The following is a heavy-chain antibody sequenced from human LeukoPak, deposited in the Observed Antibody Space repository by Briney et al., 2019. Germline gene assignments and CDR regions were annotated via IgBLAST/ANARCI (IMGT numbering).Heavy chain of an antibody. D-gene: IGHD4-11*01. CDR1: GGSISSYY. Sequence: PSETLSLTCTVSGGSISSYYWRWLRQPPGKGLGWGGYIYYSRSTNYNPSLSSRVTISVDTSKNQFSLKLSSVTAADTAVYYCASLPSNPPTGWFDPWGQGTLVTVSS. CDR3: ASLPSNPPTGWFDP. J-gene: IGHJ5*02. V-gene: IGHV4-59*01. CDR2: IYYSRST.